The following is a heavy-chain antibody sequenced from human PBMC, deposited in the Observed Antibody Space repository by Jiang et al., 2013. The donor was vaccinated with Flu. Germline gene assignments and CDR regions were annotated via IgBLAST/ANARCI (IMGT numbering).Heavy chain of an antibody. CDR2: LIPILGMA. CDR1: GGTFSTFA. CDR3: AGVVGAAASFDY. D-gene: IGHD2-15*01. V-gene: IGHV1-69*04. Sequence: SGAEVRRPGSSVRVSCKASGGTFSTFAISWVQQVPGQGLEWVGRLIPILGMADYSQKFQGRVTFTADKSTTTAYMELSNLRSEDSAVYYCAGVVGAAASFDYWGQG. J-gene: IGHJ4*02.